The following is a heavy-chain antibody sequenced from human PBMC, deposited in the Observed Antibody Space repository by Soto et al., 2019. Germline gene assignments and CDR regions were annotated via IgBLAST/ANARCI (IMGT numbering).Heavy chain of an antibody. D-gene: IGHD3-10*01. CDR1: GYRFASYW. Sequence: PGESLKISCKGSGYRFASYWTAWVRQVPGRGLEWMGIIYPGDSDTKYSPSFQGLVTMSVDKSTSTAYLQWNSLKAADTAVYYCARQGSSGYYYYGMDVWGQGTTVTVSS. J-gene: IGHJ6*02. CDR3: ARQGSSGYYYYGMDV. V-gene: IGHV5-51*01. CDR2: IYPGDSDT.